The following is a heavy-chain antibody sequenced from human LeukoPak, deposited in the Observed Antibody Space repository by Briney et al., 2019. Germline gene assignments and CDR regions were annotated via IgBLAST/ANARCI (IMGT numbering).Heavy chain of an antibody. Sequence: GGSLRLSCAASGFSFDDNAMHWVRQAPGKGLEWVSGISWNSGSIGYADSVKGRFTISRDNANNSLYLQMNSLRVEDTALYYCAKGGSGSGTYYKRPFDYWGQGTLVTVSS. CDR2: ISWNSGSI. CDR3: AKGGSGSGTYYKRPFDY. CDR1: GFSFDDNA. D-gene: IGHD3-10*01. J-gene: IGHJ4*02. V-gene: IGHV3-9*01.